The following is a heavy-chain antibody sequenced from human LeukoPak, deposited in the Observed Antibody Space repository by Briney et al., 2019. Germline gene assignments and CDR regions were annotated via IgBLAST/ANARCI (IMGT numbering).Heavy chain of an antibody. Sequence: GGSLRLSCSASGFTFSNYAMNWVRQAPGKGLEYVGVIGGNGGDTYYADSVKGRFTISRDNSKNTLYLQMNSLRAEDTAVYYCAMGHRWLLANYWGQGTLVTVSS. CDR2: IGGNGGDT. J-gene: IGHJ4*02. CDR1: GFTFSNYA. V-gene: IGHV3-64*04. D-gene: IGHD1-26*01. CDR3: AMGHRWLLANY.